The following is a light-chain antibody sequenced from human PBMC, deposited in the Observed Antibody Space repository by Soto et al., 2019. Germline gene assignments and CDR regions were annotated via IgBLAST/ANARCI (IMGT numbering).Light chain of an antibody. J-gene: IGLJ3*02. CDR3: SSYAGSTPWV. CDR1: STDVGAYNY. V-gene: IGLV2-8*01. CDR2: EVS. Sequence: QSALTQPPSASVTPGQSVTISCTGTSTDVGAYNYVSCYQQHPGKAPKLMIYEVSKRPSGVPDRFSGSKAGNTASLTVSGLQADDEADYYCSSYAGSTPWVFGGGTKLTVL.